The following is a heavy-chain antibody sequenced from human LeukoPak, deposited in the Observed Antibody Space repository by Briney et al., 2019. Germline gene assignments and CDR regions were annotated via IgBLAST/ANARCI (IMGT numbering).Heavy chain of an antibody. J-gene: IGHJ4*02. CDR1: GGTFSSYA. D-gene: IGHD3-10*01. Sequence: ASVKVSCKASGGTFSSYAISWVRQAPGQGLEWMGWISPHSGGINYAQKFQGRVTITRDTSATTAYMELSSLRSEDTAVYYCARNMVGKTDFDYWGQGTLLTVSS. V-gene: IGHV1-18*01. CDR3: ARNMVGKTDFDY. CDR2: ISPHSGGI.